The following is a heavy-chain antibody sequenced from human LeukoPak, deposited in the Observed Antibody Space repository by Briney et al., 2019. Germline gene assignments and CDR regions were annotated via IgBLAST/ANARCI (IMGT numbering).Heavy chain of an antibody. D-gene: IGHD2/OR15-2a*01. J-gene: IGHJ4*02. CDR2: TYYRSQWNN. V-gene: IGHV6-1*01. CDR1: RDSVSGNSAVA. CDR3: ARGRNSGFDY. Sequence: SQTLSLTCTISRDSVSGNSAVAWNWLRQSPSRGLEWLGRTYYRSQWNNDYAVSVKSRIPINPDTSKNQFSLHLNSVTPEDTAVYYCARGRNSGFDYWGQGTLVTVSS.